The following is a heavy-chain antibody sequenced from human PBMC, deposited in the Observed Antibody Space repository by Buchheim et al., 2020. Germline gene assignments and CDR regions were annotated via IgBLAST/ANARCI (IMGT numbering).Heavy chain of an antibody. CDR2: IWYDGSNK. V-gene: IGHV3-33*01. CDR1: GFTFSSYG. Sequence: QVQLVESGGGVVQPGRSLRLSCAASGFTFSSYGMHWVRQAPGKGLEWVAVIWYDGSNKYYADSVKGRFTISRDNSKNTLYLQMNSLRAEDTAVYYCARPYSGYDYGYYGMDVWAQGTT. CDR3: ARPYSGYDYGYYGMDV. J-gene: IGHJ6*02. D-gene: IGHD5-12*01.